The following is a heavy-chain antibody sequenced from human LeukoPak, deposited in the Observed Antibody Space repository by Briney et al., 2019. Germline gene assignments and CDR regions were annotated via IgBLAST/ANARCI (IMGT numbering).Heavy chain of an antibody. V-gene: IGHV4-39*01. Sequence: SETLSLTCTVSGGSILDSTYYWAWIRQPPGKGLEWIATIFYNGNTHYNPSLKSRVTMSVDTVKNQFSLNLNSVTAADTAVYYCARQSSGYYYGWFGPWGQGTLVTVSS. CDR2: IFYNGNT. CDR1: GGSILDSTYY. CDR3: ARQSSGYYYGWFGP. D-gene: IGHD3-22*01. J-gene: IGHJ5*02.